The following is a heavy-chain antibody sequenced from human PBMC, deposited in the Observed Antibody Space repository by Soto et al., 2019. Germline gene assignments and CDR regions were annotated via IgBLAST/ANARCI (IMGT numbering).Heavy chain of an antibody. Sequence: SGTLSLTCAVYGGSLSGYYWSWIRKPPGKGLEWSGEINHSGSTNYNPSLKSRVTISVDTSKNKFCLKLSSVTAADTAVYYCARGSNTIFGVVIPPHGMDVWGQGTTVTVSS. CDR3: ARGSNTIFGVVIPPHGMDV. CDR2: INHSGST. J-gene: IGHJ6*02. CDR1: GGSLSGYY. V-gene: IGHV4-34*01. D-gene: IGHD3-3*01.